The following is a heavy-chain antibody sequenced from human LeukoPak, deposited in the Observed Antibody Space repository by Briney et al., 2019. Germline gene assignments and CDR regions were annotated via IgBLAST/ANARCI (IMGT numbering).Heavy chain of an antibody. V-gene: IGHV3-15*01. CDR2: IKSKTDGGTT. CDR1: GFTFSNAW. J-gene: IGHJ4*02. CDR3: TNLYDSSGYYFDY. D-gene: IGHD3-22*01. Sequence: KPGGSLRLSCAASGFTFSNAWMSWVRQAPGKGLEWVGRIKSKTDGGTTDYAAPVKGRFTISRDDSKNTLYLQMNSLKTEDTAVYYCTNLYDSSGYYFDYWGQETLVTVSS.